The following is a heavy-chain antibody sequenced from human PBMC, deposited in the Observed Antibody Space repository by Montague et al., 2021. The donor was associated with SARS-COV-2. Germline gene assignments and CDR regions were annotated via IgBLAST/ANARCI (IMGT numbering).Heavy chain of an antibody. J-gene: IGHJ2*01. Sequence: SETLSLTCTVSGDSISSSSYYWGWIRQPPGKGLEWIGSIYYSGSTYYNPSLKSRVTISVDTSKNQFSLKLSSVTAADTAVYYCARQHLTTMILVGITQPRRSFDPWGRGTLVTVSS. CDR3: ARQHLTTMILVGITQPRRSFDP. CDR2: IYYSGST. CDR1: GDSISSSSYY. V-gene: IGHV4-39*01. D-gene: IGHD3-22*01.